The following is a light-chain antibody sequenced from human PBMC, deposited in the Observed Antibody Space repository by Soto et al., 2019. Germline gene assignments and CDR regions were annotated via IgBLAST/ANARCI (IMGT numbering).Light chain of an antibody. Sequence: QSVLTQSPSASGTPGQRVTISCSGSTSNFGSNSVNWYQQLPGTAPKVVIYGNNQRPSGVPDRFSGSKSGTSASLAISGLQSEDEADYYCSSYAGSSNVFGTGTKLTVL. CDR3: SSYAGSSNV. J-gene: IGLJ1*01. V-gene: IGLV1-44*01. CDR2: GNN. CDR1: TSNFGSNS.